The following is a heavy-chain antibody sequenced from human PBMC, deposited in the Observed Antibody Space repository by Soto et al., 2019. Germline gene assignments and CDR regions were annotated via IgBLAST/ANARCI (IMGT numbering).Heavy chain of an antibody. CDR2: IYYSGST. V-gene: IGHV4-59*01. J-gene: IGHJ4*02. CDR1: GGSISSYY. Sequence: PSETLSLTCTVSGGSISSYYWSWIRQPPGKGLEWIGYIYYSGSTNYSPSLKSRVTISVDTSKNQFSLKLSSVTAADTAVYYCARAARIVGATKGLRYFDYWGQGTLVTVSS. CDR3: ARAARIVGATKGLRYFDY. D-gene: IGHD1-26*01.